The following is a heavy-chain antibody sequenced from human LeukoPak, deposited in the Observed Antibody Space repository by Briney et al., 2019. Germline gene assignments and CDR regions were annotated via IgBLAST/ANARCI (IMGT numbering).Heavy chain of an antibody. D-gene: IGHD2-2*01. J-gene: IGHJ4*02. CDR2: IYTSGST. CDR1: GGSISSYY. CDR3: ASFHAAHTSFDF. Sequence: PSETLSLTCTVSGGSISSYYWSWTRQPAGKGLEWIGRIYTSGSTNYNPSLKSRLTISVDTSKNHFSLKLNSVTAADTAIYYCASFHAAHTSFDFWGQGTLVTVSS. V-gene: IGHV4-4*07.